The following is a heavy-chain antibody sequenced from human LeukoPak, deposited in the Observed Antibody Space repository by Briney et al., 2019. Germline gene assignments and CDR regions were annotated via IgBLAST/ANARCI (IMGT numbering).Heavy chain of an antibody. D-gene: IGHD3-16*01. V-gene: IGHV4-4*07. CDR2: IYTSGST. Sequence: GSLRLSCAASGFTFSSHAMSWVRQAPGKGLEWVGRIYTSGSTNYNPSLKSRVTMSVDRSRNQFSLKLSSVTAADTAVYYCARAISMISLKVDAFDIWGQGTMVTVSS. CDR3: ARAISMISLKVDAFDI. J-gene: IGHJ3*02. CDR1: GFTFSSHA.